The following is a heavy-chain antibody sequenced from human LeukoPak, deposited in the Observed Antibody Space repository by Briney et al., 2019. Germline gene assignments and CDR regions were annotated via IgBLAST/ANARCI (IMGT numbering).Heavy chain of an antibody. D-gene: IGHD5-18*01. V-gene: IGHV4-61*01. CDR1: GGSVSSDSYY. J-gene: IGHJ4*02. CDR2: IYYSGNT. Sequence: PSATLSLTCTVSGGSVSSDSYYWSWIRQPPGKGLEWIGYIYYSGNTKYNPSLNSRVTISVDTSKNQFSLKLSSVTAADTAVYFCARDRSGIGYGLDYWGQGTVVTVSS. CDR3: ARDRSGIGYGLDY.